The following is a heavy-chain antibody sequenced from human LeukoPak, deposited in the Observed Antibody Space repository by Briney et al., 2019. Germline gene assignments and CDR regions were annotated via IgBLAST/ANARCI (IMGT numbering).Heavy chain of an antibody. Sequence: PSETLSLTCTVSGGSISSSSYYWGWIRQPPGKGLEWIGSIYYSGSTYYNPSLKSRVTISVDTSKNQFSLKLSSVTAADTAVYYCARPRGGYYYDSSGQAYALDIWGQGTMVTVSS. CDR1: GGSISSSSYY. D-gene: IGHD3-22*01. V-gene: IGHV4-39*01. CDR2: IYYSGST. J-gene: IGHJ3*02. CDR3: ARPRGGYYYDSSGQAYALDI.